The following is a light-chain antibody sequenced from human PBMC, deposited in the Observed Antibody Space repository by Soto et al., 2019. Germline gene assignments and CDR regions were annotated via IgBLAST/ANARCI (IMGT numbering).Light chain of an antibody. Sequence: EIVLTQSPATLSLSPGERATLSCRASQSVSSYLAWYQQKPGQAPRLLIYDTSNRATGIPARFSGSGSGTDFTLTISSLEPEAFAVYYCQQRSSWPLTFGGGTKVEIK. V-gene: IGKV3-11*01. CDR3: QQRSSWPLT. CDR1: QSVSSY. J-gene: IGKJ4*01. CDR2: DTS.